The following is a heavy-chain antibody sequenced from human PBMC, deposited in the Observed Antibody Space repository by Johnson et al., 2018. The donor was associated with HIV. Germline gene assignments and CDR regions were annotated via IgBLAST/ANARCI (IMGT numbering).Heavy chain of an antibody. V-gene: IGHV3-64*04. CDR1: GFTFSSYA. Sequence: QVQLVESGGGVVQPGRSLRLSCAASGFTFSSYAMHWVRQAPGKGLEWVSYISSSGSTYYADSVKGRCTISRDNSKNTLYLQMNSLRAEDTAVYYCARDDTMMHGFDIWGQGTMVTVSS. J-gene: IGHJ3*02. CDR2: ISSSGST. D-gene: IGHD3-22*01. CDR3: ARDDTMMHGFDI.